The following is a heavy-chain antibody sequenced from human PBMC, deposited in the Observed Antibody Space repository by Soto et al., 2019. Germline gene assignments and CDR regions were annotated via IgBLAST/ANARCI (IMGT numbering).Heavy chain of an antibody. Sequence: QVQLLQSGAEVKTPGSSVRVSCKTSGGTFTTFAVGWLRQAPGQGIQWIGGMIPHFASPHYAQKFRGRVTISADEYQSTVYMELHGLTSDDTAVYYCTREGGDSGYAQSPFDYWGQGTLVTVSS. J-gene: IGHJ4*02. CDR2: MIPHFASP. V-gene: IGHV1-69*01. CDR3: TREGGDSGYAQSPFDY. D-gene: IGHD5-12*01. CDR1: GGTFTTFA.